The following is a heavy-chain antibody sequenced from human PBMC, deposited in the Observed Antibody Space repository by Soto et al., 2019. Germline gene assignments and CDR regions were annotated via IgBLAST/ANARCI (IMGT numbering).Heavy chain of an antibody. CDR2: IYSGGST. CDR1: GFTVSSNY. V-gene: IGHV3-53*01. D-gene: IGHD3-3*01. CDR3: ARDQRFLEWLLYEPRGYGMDV. Sequence: XGSLRLSCAASGFTVSSNYMSWVRQAPGKGLEWVSVIYSGGSTYYADSVKGRFTISRDNSKNTLYLQMNSLRAEDTAVYYCARDQRFLEWLLYEPRGYGMDVWGQGTTVTVSS. J-gene: IGHJ6*02.